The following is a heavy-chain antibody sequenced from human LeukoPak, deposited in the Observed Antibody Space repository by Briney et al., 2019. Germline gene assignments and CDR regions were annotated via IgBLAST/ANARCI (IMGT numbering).Heavy chain of an antibody. CDR3: AGTRRYCSGGSCYNWFDP. V-gene: IGHV4-61*02. CDR2: IYTSGST. CDR1: GGSISSDIYY. Sequence: PSQTLSLTCTVSGGSISSDIYYWSWIRQPAGKGLEWIGRIYTSGSTNYNPSLKSRVTISVDTSKNQFSLKLSSVTAAGTAVYYCAGTRRYCSGGSCYNWFDPWGQGTLVIVSS. D-gene: IGHD2-15*01. J-gene: IGHJ5*02.